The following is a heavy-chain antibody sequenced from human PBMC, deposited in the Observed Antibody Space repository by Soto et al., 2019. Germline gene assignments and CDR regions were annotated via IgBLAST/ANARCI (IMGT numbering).Heavy chain of an antibody. CDR3: ARAYGDYYYYGMDV. D-gene: IGHD4-17*01. J-gene: IGHJ6*02. CDR1: GFTFSSYD. V-gene: IGHV3-13*01. CDR2: IGTAGDT. Sequence: QPGGSLRLSCAASGFTFSSYDMHWVRQATGKGLEWVSAIGTAGDTYYPGSVKGRFTISRENAKNSLYLQMNSLRAGDTAVYYCARAYGDYYYYGMDVWGQGTTVTVSS.